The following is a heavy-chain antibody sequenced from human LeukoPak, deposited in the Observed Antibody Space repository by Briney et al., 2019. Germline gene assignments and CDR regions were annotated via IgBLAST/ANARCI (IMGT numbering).Heavy chain of an antibody. CDR2: INPSGHTT. Sequence: GASVKVSCKASGFTFTSFYMHWVRQAPGQGLEWMGIINPSGHTTDYAQKFQGRVTMTRDTPTSTVYMELSSLRSDDTAVYYCARDLSLLWFGELSGFDYWGQGTLVTVSS. D-gene: IGHD3-10*01. CDR3: ARDLSLLWFGELSGFDY. CDR1: GFTFTSFY. V-gene: IGHV1-46*01. J-gene: IGHJ4*02.